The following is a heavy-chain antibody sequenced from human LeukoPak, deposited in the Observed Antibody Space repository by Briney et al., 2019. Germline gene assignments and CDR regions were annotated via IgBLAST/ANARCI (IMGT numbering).Heavy chain of an antibody. Sequence: GGSLRLFCAASGFTVSRNYMSWVRQAPGKGLEWVSVIYSSGSANYADSVKGRFTISRDNSKNTLYLQMNSLRAEDTAVYYCARSDYGTSGDFDYWGQGTLVTVSS. V-gene: IGHV3-66*01. CDR2: IYSSGSA. CDR1: GFTVSRNY. CDR3: ARSDYGTSGDFDY. D-gene: IGHD4/OR15-4a*01. J-gene: IGHJ4*02.